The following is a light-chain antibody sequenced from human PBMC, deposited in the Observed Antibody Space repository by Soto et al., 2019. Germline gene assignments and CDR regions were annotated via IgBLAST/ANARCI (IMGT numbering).Light chain of an antibody. CDR2: AAS. CDR3: QQSYTTPRT. J-gene: IGKJ1*01. CDR1: QSISSY. Sequence: DIQMTQSPSSLSASVGDRVTITCRASQSISSYLNWYQQKPGKAPKLLIYAASSLQSGVPSRFSASGSGTDFTLTITPLHPEDFETYYCQQSYTTPRTVGQGTKVDIK. V-gene: IGKV1-39*01.